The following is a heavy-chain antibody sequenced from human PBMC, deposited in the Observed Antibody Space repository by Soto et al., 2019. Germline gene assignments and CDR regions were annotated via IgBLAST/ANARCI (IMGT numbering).Heavy chain of an antibody. D-gene: IGHD5-12*01. CDR3: ARGSWDIVATIPRIDY. Sequence: GGSLRLSCAASGFTFSSYSMNWVRQAPGKGLEWVSSISSSSSYIYYADSVKGRFTISRDNAKNSLYLQMNSLRAEDTAVYYCARGSWDIVATIPRIDYWVQGTLVTVSS. CDR1: GFTFSSYS. J-gene: IGHJ4*01. V-gene: IGHV3-21*01. CDR2: ISSSSSYI.